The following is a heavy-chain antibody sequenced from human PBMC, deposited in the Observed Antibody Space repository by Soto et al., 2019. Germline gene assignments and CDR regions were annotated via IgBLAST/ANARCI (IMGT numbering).Heavy chain of an antibody. V-gene: IGHV3-7*01. CDR2: LNPDGTAK. D-gene: IGHD3-16*01. J-gene: IGHJ4*02. CDR3: ARDPAFGAADY. Sequence: DVQLVESGGGLVQPGGSLRLSCAASGLSFSSSWMTWIRQAPGQGLEWVAELNPDGTAKFYVDSMKSRFAISRYNAKNALYLQMTNVRADETAVYYCARDPAFGAADYWGQGTLVTVSS. CDR1: GLSFSSSW.